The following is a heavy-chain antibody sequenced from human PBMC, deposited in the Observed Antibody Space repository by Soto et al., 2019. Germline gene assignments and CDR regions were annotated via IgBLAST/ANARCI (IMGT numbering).Heavy chain of an antibody. CDR2: IYYTGST. CDR3: ARGGSYGDFFDY. CDR1: GGSMSSNY. Sequence: WETLSLTGTVSGGSMSSNYWTWIRQSPGKGLEWIGYIYYTGSTKYSPSLKSRVTISLDTSKNQFSLRLTSVTSADTAVYYCARGGSYGDFFDYWGQGAQVTVSS. V-gene: IGHV4-59*01. D-gene: IGHD4-17*01. J-gene: IGHJ4*02.